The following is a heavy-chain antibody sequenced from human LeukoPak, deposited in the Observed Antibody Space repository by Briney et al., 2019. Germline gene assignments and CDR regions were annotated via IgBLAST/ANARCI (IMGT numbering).Heavy chain of an antibody. CDR3: AKAYVDIVATSSTCDY. D-gene: IGHD5-12*01. Sequence: ASVRVSCKASGYTFTSYDINWVRQATGQGLGWMGWMNPNSGNTGYAQKFQGRVTMTRNTSISTAYMELSSLRSEDTAVYYCAKAYVDIVATSSTCDYWGQGTLVTVSS. J-gene: IGHJ4*02. CDR1: GYTFTSYD. CDR2: MNPNSGNT. V-gene: IGHV1-8*01.